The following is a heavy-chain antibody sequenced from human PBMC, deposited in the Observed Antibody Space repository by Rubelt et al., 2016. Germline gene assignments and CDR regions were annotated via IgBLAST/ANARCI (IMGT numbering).Heavy chain of an antibody. D-gene: IGHD3-22*01. V-gene: IGHV4-4*02. J-gene: IGHJ4*02. Sequence: PSLKSRVTISVDKPKNQFSLKLSSVTAADTAVYYCARTYYYDSSGYSDPLYYFDYWGQGTLVTVSS. CDR3: ARTYYYDSSGYSDPLYYFDY.